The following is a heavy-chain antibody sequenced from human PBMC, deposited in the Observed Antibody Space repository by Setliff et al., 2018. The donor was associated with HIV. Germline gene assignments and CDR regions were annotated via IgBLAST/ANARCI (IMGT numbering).Heavy chain of an antibody. J-gene: IGHJ5*02. Sequence: GASVKVSCKASGGTFSSYAISWVRQAPGQGLEWMGWISAYNGYTNYAQNLQGRVTMTTDTSTSTVYMELSSLRSEDTAVYYCARVRYCSGGSCYGGEYWFDPWGQGTLVTVSS. CDR2: ISAYNGYT. D-gene: IGHD2-15*01. CDR1: GGTFSSYA. CDR3: ARVRYCSGGSCYGGEYWFDP. V-gene: IGHV1-18*01.